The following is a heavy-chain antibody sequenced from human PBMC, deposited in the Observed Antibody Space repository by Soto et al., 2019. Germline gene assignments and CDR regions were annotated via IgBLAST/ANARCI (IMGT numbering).Heavy chain of an antibody. CDR3: ARGQYMIDY. J-gene: IGHJ4*02. Sequence: QVQLVQSGAEVKKPGASVKVSCTASGYTFTSYDINWVRQAAGQGLEWMGWVNPNSGNTGYSQRFQGRVTMTRNTSISTAYMELSSLRSEDTAVYYCARGQYMIDYWGQGTLVTVSS. CDR2: VNPNSGNT. V-gene: IGHV1-8*01. CDR1: GYTFTSYD. D-gene: IGHD5-18*01.